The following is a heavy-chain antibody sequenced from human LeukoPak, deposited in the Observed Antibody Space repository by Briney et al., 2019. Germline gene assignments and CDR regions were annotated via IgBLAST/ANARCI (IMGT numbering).Heavy chain of an antibody. Sequence: ASVKVSCKASGYTFTGYYMHWVRQAPGQGLEWMGWINPNSGDTNYAQKFQGRVTMTRDTSISTAYMELTRLRSDDTAVYFCARGPLEFCSGGSCYSGRNWFDPWGQGTLVTVSS. CDR1: GYTFTGYY. J-gene: IGHJ5*02. CDR2: INPNSGDT. V-gene: IGHV1-2*02. CDR3: ARGPLEFCSGGSCYSGRNWFDP. D-gene: IGHD2-15*01.